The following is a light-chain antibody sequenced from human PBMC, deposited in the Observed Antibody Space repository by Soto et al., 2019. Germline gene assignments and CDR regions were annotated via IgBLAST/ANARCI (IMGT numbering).Light chain of an antibody. Sequence: EYVLTRSPANLSLSRGERATLSCTASHSVGSHPACYQQKPRQAPRLLIYGASNRATGIPARFSGSGSGTDFTLTISSQEPEDFSAYYCQPRHVLLSFGGGTMVDI. CDR3: QPRHVLLS. J-gene: IGKJ4*01. V-gene: IGKV3-11*01. CDR1: HSVGSH. CDR2: GAS.